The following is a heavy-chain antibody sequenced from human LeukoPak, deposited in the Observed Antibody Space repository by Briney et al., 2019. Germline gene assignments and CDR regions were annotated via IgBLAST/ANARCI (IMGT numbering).Heavy chain of an antibody. J-gene: IGHJ4*02. CDR2: IDPNSGGT. CDR3: AREMVEMATIFPYFDY. V-gene: IGHV1-2*03. D-gene: IGHD5-24*01. CDR1: GYTFTGYY. Sequence: LGASVKVSCKASGYTFTGYYMHWVRQAPGQGLEWMGWIDPNSGGTNYAQKFQGRVTMTRDTSISTAYMELSRLRSDDTAVYYCAREMVEMATIFPYFDYWGQGTLVTVSS.